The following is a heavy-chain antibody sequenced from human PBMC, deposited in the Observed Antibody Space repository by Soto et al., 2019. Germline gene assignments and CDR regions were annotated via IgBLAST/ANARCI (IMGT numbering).Heavy chain of an antibody. CDR1: GFTFSSYG. CDR2: IWYDGSNK. CDR3: ARDGDYYDSSGYYYIYYFDY. Sequence: QVQLVESGGGVVQPGRSLRLSCAASGFTFSSYGMHWVRQALGKGLEWVAVIWYDGSNKYYADSVKGRFTISRDNSKNTLYLQMNSLRAEDTAVYYCARDGDYYDSSGYYYIYYFDYWGQGTLVTVSS. D-gene: IGHD3-22*01. V-gene: IGHV3-33*01. J-gene: IGHJ4*02.